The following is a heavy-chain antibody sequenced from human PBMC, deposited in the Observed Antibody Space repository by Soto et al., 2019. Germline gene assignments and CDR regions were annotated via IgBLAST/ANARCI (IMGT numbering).Heavy chain of an antibody. Sequence: QLQLRESGPGLVKPSETLSLTCTVSGGSISGGVGGLYYWSWIRQPPGKGLEWIGYIYDSGSTYYHPSLKSGVKISVDTSKNQFSLRLSYVTAADKAVYYCAREVIPMTTDWYFDLWGRGTLVTVSS. D-gene: IGHD4-17*01. CDR1: GGSISGGVGGLYY. CDR2: IYDSGST. CDR3: AREVIPMTTDWYFDL. J-gene: IGHJ2*01. V-gene: IGHV4-30-4*01.